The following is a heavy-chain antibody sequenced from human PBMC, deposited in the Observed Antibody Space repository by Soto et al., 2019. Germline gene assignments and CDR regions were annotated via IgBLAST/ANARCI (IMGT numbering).Heavy chain of an antibody. V-gene: IGHV3-23*01. CDR3: AKDPSSWPQVSWFDP. CDR2: ISGSGGST. J-gene: IGHJ5*02. Sequence: GGSLRLSCAASGFTFSSYAMSWVRQAPGKGLEWVSAISGSGGSTYYADSVKGRFTISRDNSKNTLYLQMNSLRAEDTAVYYCAKDPSSWPQVSWFDPWGQGTLVTVSS. D-gene: IGHD6-13*01. CDR1: GFTFSSYA.